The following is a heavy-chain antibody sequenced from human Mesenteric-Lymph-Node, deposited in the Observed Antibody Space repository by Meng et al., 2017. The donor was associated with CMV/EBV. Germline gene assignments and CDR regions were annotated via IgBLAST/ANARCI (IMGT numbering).Heavy chain of an antibody. CDR1: GGSISSSSYY. CDR3: ARGDRITIFGVVTDYGMNV. J-gene: IGHJ6*02. CDR2: IYYSGST. D-gene: IGHD3-3*01. V-gene: IGHV4-39*01. Sequence: SETLSLTCTVSGGSISSSSYYWGWIRQPPGKGLEWIGSIYYSGSTYYNPSLKSRVTISVDTSKNQFSLKLSSVTAADTAVYYCARGDRITIFGVVTDYGMNVWGQGTTVTVSS.